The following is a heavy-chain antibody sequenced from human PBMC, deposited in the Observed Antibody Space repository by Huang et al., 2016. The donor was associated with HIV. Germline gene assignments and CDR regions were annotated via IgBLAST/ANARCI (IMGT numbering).Heavy chain of an antibody. D-gene: IGHD6-13*01. J-gene: IGHJ4*02. CDR3: AKGGSAAAVLDF. CDR1: GFTFSSYG. Sequence: QVQLVESGGGVVQPGRSLSISCAASGFTFSSYGMHGVRQAPGKGLECVAVISYDGKTKYYADSVKGRFSISRDNSKTTVYLQLNSLRLEDTAVYYCAKGGSAAAVLDFWGQGTLVTVSS. V-gene: IGHV3-30*18. CDR2: ISYDGKTK.